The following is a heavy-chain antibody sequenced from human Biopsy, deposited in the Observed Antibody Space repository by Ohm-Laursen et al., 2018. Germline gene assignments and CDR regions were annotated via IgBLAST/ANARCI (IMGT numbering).Heavy chain of an antibody. D-gene: IGHD2/OR15-2a*01. CDR3: ARATNSTGWPYYYFYGMDV. Sequence: PSDTLSLTCPVSGGSISSDYWSWIRQTPGKGLEWIGYIYYSGSTNYNPSLKSRVTISVDTSKNQFSLRLNSMTAADTAVYYCARATNSTGWPYYYFYGMDVWGQGTTVTVSS. J-gene: IGHJ6*01. CDR1: GGSISSDY. CDR2: IYYSGST. V-gene: IGHV4-59*07.